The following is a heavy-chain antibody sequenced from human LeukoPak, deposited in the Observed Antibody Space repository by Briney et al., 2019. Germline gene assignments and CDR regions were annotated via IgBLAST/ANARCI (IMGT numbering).Heavy chain of an antibody. J-gene: IGHJ6*04. Sequence: PGGSLRLSCAASGFTFSSYAMHWVRQAPGKGLEWVAVISYDGSNKYYADSVKGRFTISRDNSKNTLYLQMNSLRAEDTAVYYCARAGRGMDVWGKGTTVTVSS. CDR3: ARAGRGMDV. V-gene: IGHV3-30*04. CDR1: GFTFSSYA. CDR2: ISYDGSNK.